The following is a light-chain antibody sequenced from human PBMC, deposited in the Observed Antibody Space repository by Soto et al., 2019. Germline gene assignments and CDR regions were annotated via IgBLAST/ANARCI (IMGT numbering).Light chain of an antibody. CDR3: HQYTTLPWT. J-gene: IGKJ1*01. V-gene: IGKV3-20*01. CDR2: GAS. Sequence: EIVLTQSPGTLSLSPGERATLSCRASQSVGSNYLAWYQKEPGEAPSLLIYGASSRATGIPDRFSGSGSGTDFTLTISRLEPEDFAVYYCHQYTTLPWTFGQGTKVEI. CDR1: QSVGSNY.